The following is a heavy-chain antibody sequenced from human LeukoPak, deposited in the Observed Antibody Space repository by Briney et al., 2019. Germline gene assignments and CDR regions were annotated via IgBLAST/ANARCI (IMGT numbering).Heavy chain of an antibody. V-gene: IGHV3-11*01. CDR1: GFTFSDYH. D-gene: IGHD6-19*01. J-gene: IGHJ4*02. Sequence: PGKSLRLSCAPSGFTFSDYHMSWIRQARGKGLEWISYISPGGDDIYYADSVKGRFTISRDNAKKSLDLQMNSLTAEDTAVYYCAGGRDITVAGPGGYFDYWGQGALVTVSS. CDR2: ISPGGDDI. CDR3: AGGRDITVAGPGGYFDY.